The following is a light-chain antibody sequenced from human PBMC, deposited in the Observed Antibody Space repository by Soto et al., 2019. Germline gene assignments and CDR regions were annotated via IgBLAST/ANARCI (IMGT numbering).Light chain of an antibody. CDR3: QQYGSSPPTWT. J-gene: IGKJ1*01. CDR1: QSVSSSY. CDR2: GAS. Sequence: EIVLTQSPGTLSLSPGERAPLSGRASQSVSSSYLAWYQQKPGQAPRLLIYGASSRATGIPDRFSGSGSGTDFTLTISSLEPEDFAVYYCQQYGSSPPTWTFGQGTKVDIK. V-gene: IGKV3-20*01.